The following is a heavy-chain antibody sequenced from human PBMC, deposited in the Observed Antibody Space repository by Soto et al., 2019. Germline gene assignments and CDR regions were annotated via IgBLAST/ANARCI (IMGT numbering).Heavy chain of an antibody. CDR2: IYYSGST. J-gene: IGHJ4*02. CDR1: GGSISSYY. Sequence: SETLSLTCTVSGGSISSYYWSWIRQPPGKGLEWVGYIYYSGSTNYNPSLKSRVTISVDTSKNQFSLKLSTVTAADMAVYYCATVAGARVRGRSACFDYWGQGTLVTVSS. D-gene: IGHD3-10*01. V-gene: IGHV4-59*01. CDR3: ATVAGARVRGRSACFDY.